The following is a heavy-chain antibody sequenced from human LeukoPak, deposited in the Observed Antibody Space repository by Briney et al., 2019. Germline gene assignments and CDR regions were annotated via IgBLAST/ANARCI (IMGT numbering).Heavy chain of an antibody. CDR3: AKMFGGMLVVVIADY. D-gene: IGHD3-22*01. J-gene: IGHJ4*02. V-gene: IGHV3-23*01. Sequence: GGSLRLSCAASGFTFSSYAMSWVRQAPGKGLELVSAISGSGGSTYYADSVKGRFTISRDNSKNTLYLQMNSLRAEDTAVYYCAKMFGGMLVVVIADYWGQGTLVTVSS. CDR2: ISGSGGST. CDR1: GFTFSSYA.